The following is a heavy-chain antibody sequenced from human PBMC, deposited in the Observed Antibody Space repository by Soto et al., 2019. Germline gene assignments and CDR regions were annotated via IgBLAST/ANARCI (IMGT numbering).Heavy chain of an antibody. V-gene: IGHV3-74*01. D-gene: IGHD3-10*01. J-gene: IGHJ6*04. CDR1: GFTLSGRS. CDR2: IDNAGTDS. Sequence: EVQLVESGGGLVQPGGSLRLSCAASGFTLSGRSMHWVRQAPGKGLVWVSGIDNAGTDSTYADSVKGRFTSSRDNAKNMLYLQMNSLRVEAMAVYYRARGWFGPDVWGKGTTVTVSS. CDR3: ARGWFGPDV.